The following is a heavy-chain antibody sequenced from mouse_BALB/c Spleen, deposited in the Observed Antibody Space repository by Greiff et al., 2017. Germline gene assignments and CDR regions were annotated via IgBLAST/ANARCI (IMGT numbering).Heavy chain of an antibody. CDR3: NALSCGNDWFDY. CDR2: IDPDNGDT. V-gene: IGHV14-4*02. J-gene: IGHJ3*01. Sequence: VQLKESGAELVRPGASVKLSCTASGFTITDYFMHWVKQRPEQGLEWIGWIDPDNGDTEYAPKFQGKATMTADKSSNTAYLQLSSLTSEDTAVYYCNALSCGNDWFDYWGQGTLVTVSA. CDR1: GFTITDYF. D-gene: IGHD2-1*01.